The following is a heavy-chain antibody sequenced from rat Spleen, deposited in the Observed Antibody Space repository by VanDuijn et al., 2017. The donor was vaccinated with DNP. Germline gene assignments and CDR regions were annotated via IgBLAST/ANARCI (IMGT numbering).Heavy chain of an antibody. V-gene: IGHV5-31*01. CDR3: ATQGQLGITWFAY. CDR1: GFTFSYYW. J-gene: IGHJ2*01. Sequence: EVQLVESGGDLVQPGRSLKLSCVASGFTFSYYWMAWIRQVPGRGLEWIASITSGSGTTSYLDSVKGRFTISRDDAKSTLYLQMDSLRSEDTATYYCATQGQLGITWFAYWGQGVMVTVSS. D-gene: IGHD1-5*01. CDR2: ITSGSGTT.